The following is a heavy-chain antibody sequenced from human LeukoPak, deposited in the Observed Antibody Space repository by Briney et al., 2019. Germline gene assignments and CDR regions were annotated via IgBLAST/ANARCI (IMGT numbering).Heavy chain of an antibody. Sequence: GGSLRLSCAASGFTVSSNYMSWVRQAPGKGLEWVSVIYSGGSTYYADSVKGRFTISRDNSKNTLYLQMNSLRAEDTAVYYCAREWVVRGVPSHYDYWGQGTLVTVSP. V-gene: IGHV3-66*01. CDR1: GFTVSSNY. D-gene: IGHD3-10*01. CDR3: AREWVVRGVPSHYDY. J-gene: IGHJ4*02. CDR2: IYSGGST.